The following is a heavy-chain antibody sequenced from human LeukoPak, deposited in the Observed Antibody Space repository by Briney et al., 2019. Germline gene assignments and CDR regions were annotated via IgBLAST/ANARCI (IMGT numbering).Heavy chain of an antibody. J-gene: IGHJ6*03. CDR3: ARDRPYYHYYYYMDV. CDR1: GFTFSSYW. Sequence: GGSLRLSCAASGFTFSSYWMSWVRQAPGKGLEWVANIKQDGSEKYYVDSVKGRFTISRDNAKNSLYLQMNSLRAEDTAVYYCARDRPYYHYYYYMDVWGKGTTVTVSS. V-gene: IGHV3-7*01. CDR2: IKQDGSEK.